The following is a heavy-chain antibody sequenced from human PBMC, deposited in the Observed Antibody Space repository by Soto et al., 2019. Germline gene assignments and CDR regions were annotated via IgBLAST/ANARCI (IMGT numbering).Heavy chain of an antibody. CDR3: ARGWELEY. D-gene: IGHD1-26*01. CDR1: GYTFTNYD. J-gene: IGHJ4*02. Sequence: QVQLVQSGAEVKKPGASVKVSCKTSGYTFTNYDLTWVRQAPGQGLEWMGSISSYNGDTNYAQKLQGRVTLTTDTSTTTAYMELTSLTSDDTAVYFCARGWELEYWGQGTLFRVSS. V-gene: IGHV1-18*01. CDR2: ISSYNGDT.